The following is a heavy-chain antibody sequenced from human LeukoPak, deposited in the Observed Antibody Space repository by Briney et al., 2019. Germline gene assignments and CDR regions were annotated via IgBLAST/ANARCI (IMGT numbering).Heavy chain of an antibody. CDR2: ISYDGSNK. CDR1: GFTFSSYG. J-gene: IGHJ4*02. CDR3: AKVPDLDYDYVWGSYRVDY. Sequence: QPGGSLRLSCAASGFTFSSYGMHWVRQAPGKGLEWVAVISYDGSNKYYADSVKGRFTISRDNSKNTLYLQMNSLRAEDTAVYYCAKVPDLDYDYVWGSYRVDYWGQGTLVTVSS. V-gene: IGHV3-30*18. D-gene: IGHD3-16*02.